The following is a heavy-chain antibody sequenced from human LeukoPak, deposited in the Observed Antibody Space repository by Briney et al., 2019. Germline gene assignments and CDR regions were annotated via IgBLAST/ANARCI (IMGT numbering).Heavy chain of an antibody. CDR2: IYYSGST. D-gene: IGHD6-13*01. CDR1: GGSISSYY. J-gene: IGHJ4*02. CDR3: ARGPLATPYYFDY. Sequence: SETLSLTCTVSGGSISSYYWSWIRQPPGKGLEWIGYIYYSGSTNYSPSLKSRVTISVDTSKNQFSLKLSSVTAADTAVYYCARGPLATPYYFDYWGQGTLVTVSS. V-gene: IGHV4-59*01.